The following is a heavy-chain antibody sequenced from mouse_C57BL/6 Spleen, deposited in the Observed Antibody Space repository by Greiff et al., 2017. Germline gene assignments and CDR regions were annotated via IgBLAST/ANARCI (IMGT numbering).Heavy chain of an antibody. D-gene: IGHD2-3*01. Sequence: DVQLQESGPGLVKPSQSLSLTCSVTGYSITSGYYWNWIRQFPGNKLEWMGNISYDGSNNYNPSLKNRISITRDTSKNPFFLKLNSVTTEDTATYYCARGRYDGYYDYWGQGTTLTVSA. V-gene: IGHV3-6*01. CDR2: ISYDGSN. CDR3: ARGRYDGYYDY. J-gene: IGHJ2*01. CDR1: GYSITSGYY.